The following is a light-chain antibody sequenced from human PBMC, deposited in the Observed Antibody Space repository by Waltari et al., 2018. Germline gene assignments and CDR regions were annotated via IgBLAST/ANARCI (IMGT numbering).Light chain of an antibody. CDR1: QRISTW. CDR2: RAS. CDR3: QLYNSYVMYT. V-gene: IGKV1-5*03. J-gene: IGKJ2*01. Sequence: DIQMSQSPSTLSASVRDRVTITCRASQRISTWLAWYQQKPGKAPKLLISRASTLESGGPSRFAGSGSGTEFTLTISSLQPDDFGTYYCQLYNSYVMYTFGQGTKLDIK.